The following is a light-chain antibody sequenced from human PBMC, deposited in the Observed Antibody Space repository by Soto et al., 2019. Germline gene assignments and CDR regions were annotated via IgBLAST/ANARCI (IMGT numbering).Light chain of an antibody. CDR3: QQRFTWPLT. Sequence: ETVLTQSPATLSLSPGERATLSCRASQSVSRFFAWYQHKPGQAPRLLIYRVSNRATGIPGRFSGSGSGPDFTLSISSLEPEDSGVYYCQQRFTWPLTFGGGTKVEIK. CDR1: QSVSRF. CDR2: RVS. V-gene: IGKV3-11*01. J-gene: IGKJ4*01.